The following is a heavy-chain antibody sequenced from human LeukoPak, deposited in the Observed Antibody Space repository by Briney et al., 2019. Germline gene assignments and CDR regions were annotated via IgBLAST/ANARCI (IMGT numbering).Heavy chain of an antibody. D-gene: IGHD3-22*01. CDR1: GGSISSYY. CDR2: TYYSGST. Sequence: SETLSLTCTVSGGSISSYYWSWIRQPPGKGLEWIGYTYYSGSTNYNPSLKSRVTISVDTSKNQFSLKLSSVTAADTAVYYCARDQRYDSSGYYYYYYGMDVWGQGTTVTVSS. CDR3: ARDQRYDSSGYYYYYYGMDV. V-gene: IGHV4-59*01. J-gene: IGHJ6*02.